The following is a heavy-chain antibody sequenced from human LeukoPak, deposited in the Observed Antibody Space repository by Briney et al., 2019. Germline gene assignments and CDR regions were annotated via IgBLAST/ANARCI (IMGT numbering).Heavy chain of an antibody. CDR3: TKEGLPSGSSWSAWFDP. CDR1: GFTFSSYG. V-gene: IGHV3-30*02. CDR2: IRYDGSNK. Sequence: PGGSLRLSCAASGFTFSSYGMHWVRQAPGKGLEWVAFIRYDGSNKYYADSVKGRFTISRDNSKNTLYLQMNSLRAEDTAVYYCTKEGLPSGSSWSAWFDPWGQGTLVTVSS. D-gene: IGHD3-10*01. J-gene: IGHJ5*02.